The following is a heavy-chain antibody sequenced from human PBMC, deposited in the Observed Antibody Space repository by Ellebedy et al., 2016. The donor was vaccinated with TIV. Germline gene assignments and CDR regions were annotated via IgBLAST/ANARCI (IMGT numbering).Heavy chain of an antibody. CDR1: GFTFSIYW. CDR2: INGDGSST. J-gene: IGHJ4*02. CDR3: ARGHPDYGDYVPFDY. V-gene: IGHV3-74*01. D-gene: IGHD4-17*01. Sequence: GESLKISCAASGFTFSIYWMHWVRQAPGKGLVWVSRINGDGSSTNYADSVKGRFTISRDTAKNTLYLQMTSLRAEDTAVYYCARGHPDYGDYVPFDYWGQGTLVTVSS.